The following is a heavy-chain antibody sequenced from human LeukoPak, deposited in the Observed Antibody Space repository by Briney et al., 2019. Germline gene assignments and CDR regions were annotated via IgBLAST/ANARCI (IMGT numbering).Heavy chain of an antibody. CDR1: GFTVSSNY. CDR2: IYSGGST. V-gene: IGHV3-66*01. CDR3: ARDPDYGDYVGAFDI. J-gene: IGHJ3*02. Sequence: GGSLRLSCAASGFTVSSNYMSWVRQAPGKGLEWVSVIYSGGSTYYADSVKGRFTISRDNPKNTLYLQMNSLRAEDTAVYYCARDPDYGDYVGAFDIWGQGTMVTVSS. D-gene: IGHD4-17*01.